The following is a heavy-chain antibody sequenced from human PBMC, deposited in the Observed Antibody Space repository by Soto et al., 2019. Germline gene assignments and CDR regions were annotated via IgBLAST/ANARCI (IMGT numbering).Heavy chain of an antibody. J-gene: IGHJ6*02. CDR2: VSWKSDSV. V-gene: IGHV3-9*01. Sequence: EVQLVESGGGLVQPGRSLRLSCAASGFTFEEYAMHWVRQAPGKGLEWVSSVSWKSDSVDYSDSVKGRFTISRDNAKNSLYLQMNSLRAEDTAMYYCVKDKAAIPIYYAMDVWGQGTTVTVSS. CDR3: VKDKAAIPIYYAMDV. CDR1: GFTFEEYA. D-gene: IGHD6-13*01.